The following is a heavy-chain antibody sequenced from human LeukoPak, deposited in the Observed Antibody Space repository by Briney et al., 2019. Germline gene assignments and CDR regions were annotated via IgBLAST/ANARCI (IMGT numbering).Heavy chain of an antibody. V-gene: IGHV3-74*01. CDR2: INSDGSST. D-gene: IGHD3-16*01. CDR3: ARGGDPYYFDY. CDR1: GFTFSSYW. Sequence: GGSLRLSCAASGFTFSSYWMHWVRQAPGKGLVWVSRINSDGSSTNYADSVKGRFTISRDNAKNTLYLQMNSLRAEDTAVYYCARGGDPYYFDYCGQGTLVTVSS. J-gene: IGHJ4*02.